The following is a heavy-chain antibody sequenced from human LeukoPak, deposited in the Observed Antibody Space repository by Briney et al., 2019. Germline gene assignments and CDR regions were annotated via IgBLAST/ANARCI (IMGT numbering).Heavy chain of an antibody. Sequence: SEALSLTCTVSGDSISSDHWSWIRQPPGKGLEGIGYIYYSGNTNYNPSLERGVTISVDTSKNQFSLKLSSVTAADTAVYYCAKYSGHDTSGYYESRAFDIWGQGTMVTVSS. J-gene: IGHJ3*02. D-gene: IGHD3-22*01. CDR3: AKYSGHDTSGYYESRAFDI. V-gene: IGHV4-59*01. CDR1: GDSISSDH. CDR2: IYYSGNT.